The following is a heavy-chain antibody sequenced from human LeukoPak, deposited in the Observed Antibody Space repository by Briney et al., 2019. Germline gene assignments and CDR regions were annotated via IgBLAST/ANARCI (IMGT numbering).Heavy chain of an antibody. CDR3: ARQETSSYNGAFDI. D-gene: IGHD1-26*01. J-gene: IGHJ3*02. Sequence: GGSLRLSCEASGLIFSSYWMSWVRQAPGKGLEWVANIKKDGSEMYYVDSVKGRFTISRDNAKNSLYLQMNSLRADDTAVYHCARQETSSYNGAFDIWGQGTMVTVSS. CDR2: IKKDGSEM. V-gene: IGHV3-7*01. CDR1: GLIFSSYW.